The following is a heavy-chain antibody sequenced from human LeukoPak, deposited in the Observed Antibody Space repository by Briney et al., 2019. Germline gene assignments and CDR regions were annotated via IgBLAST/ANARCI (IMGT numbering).Heavy chain of an antibody. Sequence: GASVKVSCKASGYTSTGYYMHWVRQAPGQGLEWMGWINPNSGGTNYAQKFQGRVTMTRDTSISTAYMELSRLRSDDTAVYYCARVWSWPREWFSFDYWGQGTLVTVSS. J-gene: IGHJ4*02. CDR2: INPNSGGT. D-gene: IGHD3-10*01. V-gene: IGHV1-2*02. CDR3: ARVWSWPREWFSFDY. CDR1: GYTSTGYY.